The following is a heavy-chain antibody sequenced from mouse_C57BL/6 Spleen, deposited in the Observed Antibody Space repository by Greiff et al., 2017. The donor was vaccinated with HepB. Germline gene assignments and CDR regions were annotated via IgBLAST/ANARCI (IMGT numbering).Heavy chain of an antibody. CDR1: GYAFSSSW. CDR3: ARVRDYYGSSSYYYAMDY. D-gene: IGHD1-1*01. V-gene: IGHV1-82*01. J-gene: IGHJ4*01. Sequence: QVQLKESGPELVKPGASVKISCKASGYAFSSSWMNWVKQRPGKGLEWIGRIYPGDGDTNYNGKFKGKATLTADKSSSTAYMQLSSLTSEDSAVYFCARVRDYYGSSSYYYAMDYWGQGTSVTVSS. CDR2: IYPGDGDT.